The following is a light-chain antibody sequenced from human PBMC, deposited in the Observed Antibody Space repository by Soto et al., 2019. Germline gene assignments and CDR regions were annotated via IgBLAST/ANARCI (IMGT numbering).Light chain of an antibody. CDR2: EIS. CDR1: SSDVGGYNY. Sequence: QSLLTQPLSASGSPGQSVTIFCAGTSSDVGGYNYVSWYQQPPGKAPKLMIYEISKRPSGVPDRFSGSKSGNTASLTVSAPQAEDEADYYCSSYAASNNFGVFGSGTKVTVL. V-gene: IGLV2-8*01. J-gene: IGLJ1*01. CDR3: SSYAASNNFGV.